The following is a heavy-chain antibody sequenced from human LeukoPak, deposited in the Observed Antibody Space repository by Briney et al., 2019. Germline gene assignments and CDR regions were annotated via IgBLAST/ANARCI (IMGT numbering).Heavy chain of an antibody. CDR3: AREAAAGTGWFDP. Sequence: SQTLSLTCAISGDSVSSNSAAWNWIRRSPSRGLEWLGRTYYRSKWYNDYAVSVKSRITINPDTSKNQFSLQLNSVTPEDTAVYYCAREAAAGTGWFDPWGQGTLVTVSS. D-gene: IGHD6-13*01. V-gene: IGHV6-1*01. CDR2: TYYRSKWYN. CDR1: GDSVSSNSAA. J-gene: IGHJ5*02.